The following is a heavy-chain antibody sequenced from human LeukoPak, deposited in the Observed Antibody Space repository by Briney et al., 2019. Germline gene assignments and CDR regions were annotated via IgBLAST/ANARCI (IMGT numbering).Heavy chain of an antibody. V-gene: IGHV3-53*01. CDR3: ARDGRYSYGHDAFDI. CDR2: IYSGGST. D-gene: IGHD5-18*01. Sequence: PGGSLRLSCAASGFTVSSNYMSWVRQAPGKGLVWVSVIYSGGSTYYADSVKGRFTISRDNSKNTLYLQMNSLRAEDTAVYYCARDGRYSYGHDAFDIWGQGTMVTVSS. CDR1: GFTVSSNY. J-gene: IGHJ3*02.